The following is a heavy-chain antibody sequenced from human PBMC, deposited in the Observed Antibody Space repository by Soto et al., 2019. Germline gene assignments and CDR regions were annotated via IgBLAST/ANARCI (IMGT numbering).Heavy chain of an antibody. CDR1: GGTVSSHA. Sequence: GDSVKVSCTASGGTVSSHAISLVRLAPGQGREWMGGIIPIFGTSNYAQKFQGRVTITADESTSTAYMELSSLRSEDTAVYYCARWDTYPSSTTSPPDNAFDIWGQGTMVTVSS. J-gene: IGHJ3*02. CDR3: ARWDTYPSSTTSPPDNAFDI. V-gene: IGHV1-69*13. D-gene: IGHD2-2*01. CDR2: IIPIFGTS.